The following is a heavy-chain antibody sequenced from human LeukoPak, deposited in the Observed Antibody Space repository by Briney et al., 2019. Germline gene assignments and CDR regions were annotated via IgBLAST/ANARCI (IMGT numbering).Heavy chain of an antibody. CDR3: ARDPAVAGPDYYYYYGMDV. J-gene: IGHJ6*02. CDR1: GGSISSSGYY. D-gene: IGHD6-19*01. CDR2: IDYSGST. Sequence: SETLSLTCTVSGGSISSSGYYWGWIRQPPGKGLAWIGSIDYSGSTYYNPSLKNRVTISVDASKKRFSLKLSSVTVADTAVYYCARDPAVAGPDYYYYYGMDVWGQGTTVTVSS. V-gene: IGHV4-39*02.